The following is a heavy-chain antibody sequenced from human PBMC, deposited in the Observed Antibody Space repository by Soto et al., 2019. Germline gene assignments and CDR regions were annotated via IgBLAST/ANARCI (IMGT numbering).Heavy chain of an antibody. CDR3: ARDGGDRGAIPD. D-gene: IGHD3-10*01. J-gene: IGHJ4*02. CDR2: IIPICGTA. Sequence: QVQLVQSGAEVKKPGSSVKVSCKASGGTFSSYAISWVRQATGQGLEWMGGIIPICGTANYAQKFQGRVTITADESTSTAYLELSSLRSEDTAGDYCARDGGDRGAIPDWGQGTLVTVSS. V-gene: IGHV1-69*01. CDR1: GGTFSSYA.